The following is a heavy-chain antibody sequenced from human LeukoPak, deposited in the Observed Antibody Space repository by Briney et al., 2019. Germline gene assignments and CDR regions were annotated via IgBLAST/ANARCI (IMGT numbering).Heavy chain of an antibody. V-gene: IGHV1-69*13. CDR3: ATPKRGYSYGPHDY. CDR1: GGTFSSYA. Sequence: SVKVSCKASGGTFSSYAISWVRQAPGQGLEWMGGIIPIFGTANYAQKFQGRVTITADESTSTAYMELSGLRSEDTAVYYCATPKRGYSYGPHDYWGQGTLVTVSS. CDR2: IIPIFGTA. J-gene: IGHJ4*02. D-gene: IGHD5-18*01.